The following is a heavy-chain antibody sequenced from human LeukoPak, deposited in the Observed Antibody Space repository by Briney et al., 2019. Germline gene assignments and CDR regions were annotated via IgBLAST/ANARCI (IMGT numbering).Heavy chain of an antibody. D-gene: IGHD4-17*01. J-gene: IGHJ4*02. Sequence: PGGSLRLSCAASGFTFSSYGMHWVRQAPGKGLEWVAFIRYDGSNKYYADSVKGRFTISRDNAKNSLYLQMNSLRVEDTAVYYCARDYGDYDHRLYDYWGQGTLVTASS. V-gene: IGHV3-30*02. CDR1: GFTFSSYG. CDR3: ARDYGDYDHRLYDY. CDR2: IRYDGSNK.